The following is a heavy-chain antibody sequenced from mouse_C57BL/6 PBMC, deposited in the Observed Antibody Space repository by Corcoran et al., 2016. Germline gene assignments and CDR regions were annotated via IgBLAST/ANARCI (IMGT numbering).Heavy chain of an antibody. Sequence: QIQLVQSGPELKKPGETVKISCKASGYTFTTYGMSWVKRAPGKGLKWMGWINTYSGVPTYADDFKGRFAFSLETSASTAYLQINNLKNEDTATYFCARNYDSWFAYWGQGTLVTVSA. CDR2: INTYSGVP. CDR3: ARNYDSWFAY. CDR1: GYTFTTYG. V-gene: IGHV9-3*01. J-gene: IGHJ3*01. D-gene: IGHD2-4*01.